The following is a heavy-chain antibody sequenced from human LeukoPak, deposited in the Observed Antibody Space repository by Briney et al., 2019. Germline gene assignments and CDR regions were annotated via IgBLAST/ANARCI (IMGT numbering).Heavy chain of an antibody. D-gene: IGHD6-19*01. V-gene: IGHV3-30-3*01. Sequence: GGSLRLSCVASGFTFSRYDVHWVRQAPGKGLEWVAVIAYDGNNKIYADSVKGRFTISRDNSKNTLYLQMNSLRAEDTAVYYCAKARVAGTLFSYFDYWGQGTLVTVSS. CDR1: GFTFSRYD. J-gene: IGHJ4*02. CDR3: AKARVAGTLFSYFDY. CDR2: IAYDGNNK.